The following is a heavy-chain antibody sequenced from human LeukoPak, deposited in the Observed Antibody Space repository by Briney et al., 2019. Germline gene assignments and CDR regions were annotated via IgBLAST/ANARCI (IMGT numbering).Heavy chain of an antibody. Sequence: GGSLRLSCAASGFTFSSYSMNWVRQAPGNGLEWVSSISSSSSYIYYADSVKGRFTISRDNAKNTLYLQMNSLRAEDTAVYYCARGEVAANRFDYWGQGTLVTVSS. D-gene: IGHD2-15*01. CDR3: ARGEVAANRFDY. CDR1: GFTFSSYS. J-gene: IGHJ4*02. V-gene: IGHV3-21*01. CDR2: ISSSSSYI.